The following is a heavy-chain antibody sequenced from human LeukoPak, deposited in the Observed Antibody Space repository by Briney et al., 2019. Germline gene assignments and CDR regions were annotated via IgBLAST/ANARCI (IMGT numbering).Heavy chain of an antibody. CDR2: ISSSGGST. CDR3: AKANVKYCSGGSCFDAFDI. CDR1: GFTFSIYA. J-gene: IGHJ3*02. Sequence: GGSLRLSCSASGFTFSIYAMSWVRQAPGKGLEWISTISSSGGSTSYADSVKGRFTISRDNSKNTLYLQMNSLRAEDTAVYYCAKANVKYCSGGSCFDAFDIWGQGTMVTVSS. V-gene: IGHV3-23*01. D-gene: IGHD2-15*01.